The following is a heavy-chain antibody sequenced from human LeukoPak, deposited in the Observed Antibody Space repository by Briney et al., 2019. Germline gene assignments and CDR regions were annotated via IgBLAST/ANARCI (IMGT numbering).Heavy chain of an antibody. D-gene: IGHD3-16*02. Sequence: GSLXXSCAASGFTFSSYAMSWVRQAPGKGLEWVSAISGSGGSTYYADSVKGRFTISRDNAKNSLFLKMNSLRGEDTAVYYCAXAIGARWEXXGAFDFWGXGTMVTVSS. J-gene: IGHJ3*01. V-gene: IGHV3-23*01. CDR2: ISGSGGST. CDR1: GFTFSSYA. CDR3: AXAIGARWEXXGAFDF.